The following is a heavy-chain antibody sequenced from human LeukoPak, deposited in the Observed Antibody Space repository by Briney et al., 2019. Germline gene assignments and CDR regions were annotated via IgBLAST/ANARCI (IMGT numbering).Heavy chain of an antibody. J-gene: IGHJ6*02. CDR1: GFTFSNYA. CDR3: AKHRGYSYGYGMDV. V-gene: IGHV3-23*01. D-gene: IGHD5-18*01. Sequence: GGSLRLSCAASGFTFSNYAMSWVRQAPGKGLEWVSVISYSGGSTCHADSVKGRFTISRDNSKNTLYLQMSSLRAEDTAVYYCAKHRGYSYGYGMDVWGQGTTVTVSS. CDR2: ISYSGGST.